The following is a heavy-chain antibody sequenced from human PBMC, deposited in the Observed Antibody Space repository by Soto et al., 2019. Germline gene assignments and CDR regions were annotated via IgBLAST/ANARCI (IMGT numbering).Heavy chain of an antibody. CDR2: ISGTKSFT. J-gene: IGHJ4*02. CDR3: AKARAQYYDFWSGYPVDY. V-gene: IGHV3-11*05. Sequence: PGGSLRLSCAASGFTFSDYYMSWIRQAPGKGLEIVSYISGTKSFTDYADSVKGRFTISRDNAKNSLFLQMNTLRAEDTAVYYCAKARAQYYDFWSGYPVDYWGQGTLVTVSS. CDR1: GFTFSDYY. D-gene: IGHD3-3*01.